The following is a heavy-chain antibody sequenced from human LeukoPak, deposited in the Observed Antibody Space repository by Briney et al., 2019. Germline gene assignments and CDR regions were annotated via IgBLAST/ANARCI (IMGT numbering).Heavy chain of an antibody. V-gene: IGHV4-4*02. CDR3: TRESGAFSPFGF. D-gene: IGHD1-26*01. CDR2: VHLNGAT. Sequence: SGTLSLTCGVSGGSIITTNWWSWVRQPPGKGLEWIGEVHLNGATNYNPSLESRVSMSIDKSKNQLSLKLSSVTAADTAAYYCTRESGAFSPFGFWGQGTLVTVSS. CDR1: GGSIITTNW. J-gene: IGHJ4*02.